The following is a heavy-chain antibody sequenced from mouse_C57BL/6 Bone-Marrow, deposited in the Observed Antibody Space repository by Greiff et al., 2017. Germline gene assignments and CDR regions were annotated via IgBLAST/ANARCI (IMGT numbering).Heavy chain of an antibody. CDR2: IDPETGGT. CDR3: TSAYYRTWFAY. CDR1: GYTFTDYE. V-gene: IGHV1-15*01. J-gene: IGHJ3*01. Sequence: VQLQQSGAELVRPGASVTLSCKASGYTFTDYEMHWVKQTPVHGLEWIGAIDPETGGTDYNQKFKGKAILTADKSSSTAYMELRSLTSEDSAVYYCTSAYYRTWFAYWGQGTLVTVSA. D-gene: IGHD2-12*01.